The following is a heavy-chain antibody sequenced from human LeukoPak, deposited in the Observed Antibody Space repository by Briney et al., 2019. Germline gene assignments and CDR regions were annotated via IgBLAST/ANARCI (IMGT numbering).Heavy chain of an antibody. D-gene: IGHD3-16*01. CDR3: ARGGGLDV. J-gene: IGHJ6*02. CDR2: IKKDGSEK. CDR1: GFTFSNYW. V-gene: IGHV3-7*03. Sequence: PGGSLRLSCAASGFTFSNYWMTWVRQAPGKGLEWVGNIKKDGSEKYYVESLKGRFTISRDNVKNSLYLQMSNLRAEDTAVYFCARGGGLDVWGQGATVTVSS.